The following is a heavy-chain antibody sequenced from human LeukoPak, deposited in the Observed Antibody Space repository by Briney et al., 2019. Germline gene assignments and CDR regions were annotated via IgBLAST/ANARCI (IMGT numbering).Heavy chain of an antibody. CDR3: VRDLGSGWPDY. CDR2: ISGYNGDT. D-gene: IGHD6-19*01. J-gene: IGHJ4*02. V-gene: IGHV1-18*01. Sequence: GASVKVSCKASGYTFTSYGISWVRQAPGQGLEWMGWISGYNGDTNYAQKFQGRVTMTTDTSTSTGYMELRSLRSDDTAVYYCVRDLGSGWPDYWGQGTLVTV. CDR1: GYTFTSYG.